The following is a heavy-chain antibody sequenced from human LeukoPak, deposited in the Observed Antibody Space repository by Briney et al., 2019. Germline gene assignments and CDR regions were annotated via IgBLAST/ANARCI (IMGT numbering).Heavy chain of an antibody. Sequence: GGSLRLSCTTSGFNFRAYWMGWVRQAPGKGLEWVANIHQHGSKENYLDSVKGRFTISRDNAKNTLYLEMNSLRVDDTAVYYCAGDCNLDYWGQGSLVTVSS. CDR3: AGDCNLDY. CDR1: GFNFRAYW. J-gene: IGHJ4*02. V-gene: IGHV3-7*01. CDR2: IHQHGSKE. D-gene: IGHD2-21*02.